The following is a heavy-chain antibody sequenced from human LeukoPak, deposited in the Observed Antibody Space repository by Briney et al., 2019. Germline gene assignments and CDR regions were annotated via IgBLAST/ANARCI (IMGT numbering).Heavy chain of an antibody. V-gene: IGHV1-2*02. J-gene: IGHJ4*02. CDR2: INLNSGGT. CDR1: GYSFTGYY. Sequence: GASVKVSCKASGYSFTGYYIQWVRQAPGQGLEWMGWINLNSGGTNYAQKFQGRVTTTRDTSISTAYMELSRLRSDDTAVYYCARDGNRDGYFIWGQGTLVTVSS. CDR3: ARDGNRDGYFI. D-gene: IGHD5-24*01.